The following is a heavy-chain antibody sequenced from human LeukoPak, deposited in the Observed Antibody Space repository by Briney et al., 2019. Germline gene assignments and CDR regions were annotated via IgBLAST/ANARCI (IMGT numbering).Heavy chain of an antibody. D-gene: IGHD5-12*01. Sequence: GGSLRLSCAASGFTFSDYYMSWIRQAPGKGLEWVSYISSSGSTIYYADSVKGRFTISRDNAKNSLYLQMNSLRAEDTAVYYCARDVDIVATITGYYYYGMDVWGQGTTVTVSS. V-gene: IGHV3-11*01. CDR3: ARDVDIVATITGYYYYGMDV. J-gene: IGHJ6*02. CDR1: GFTFSDYY. CDR2: ISSSGSTI.